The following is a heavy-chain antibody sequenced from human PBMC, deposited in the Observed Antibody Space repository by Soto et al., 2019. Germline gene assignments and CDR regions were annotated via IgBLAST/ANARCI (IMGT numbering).Heavy chain of an antibody. CDR1: GYTFTSYD. D-gene: IGHD5-12*01. J-gene: IGHJ6*03. V-gene: IGHV1-8*01. Sequence: ASVKVSCKASGYTFTSYDINWVRQATGQGLEWMGWMNPNSGNTGYAQKFQGRVTMTRNTSISTAYMELSSLRSEDTAVYYCARALSLVYSGYDSANFYYYHYYMDVWGKGTTVTVSS. CDR3: ARALSLVYSGYDSANFYYYHYYMDV. CDR2: MNPNSGNT.